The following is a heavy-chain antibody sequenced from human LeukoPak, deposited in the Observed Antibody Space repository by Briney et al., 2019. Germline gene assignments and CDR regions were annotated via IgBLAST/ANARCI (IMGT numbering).Heavy chain of an antibody. V-gene: IGHV3-30-3*01. J-gene: IGHJ4*02. CDR2: ISYDGSNK. D-gene: IGHD3-22*01. CDR1: GFTFSSYA. Sequence: TGGSLRLSCAASGFTFSSYAMHWVRQAPGKGLELVAVISYDGSNKYYADSVKGRFTISRDNSKNTLYLQMNSLRAEDTAVYYCGRYYDSSGYYYVDYWGQGTLVTVSS. CDR3: GRYYDSSGYYYVDY.